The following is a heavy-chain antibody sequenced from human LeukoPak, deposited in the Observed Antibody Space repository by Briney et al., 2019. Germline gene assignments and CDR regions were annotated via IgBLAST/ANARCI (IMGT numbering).Heavy chain of an antibody. J-gene: IGHJ4*02. V-gene: IGHV4-59*01. CDR2: IYYSGST. D-gene: IGHD5-24*01. Sequence: SETLSLTCTVSGGSISSYYWSWIRQPPGKGLEWIGYIYYSGSTNYNPSLKSRVTISVDTSKNQFSLKLSSVTAADTAVYYCARGRDGYNSFDYWGQGTLVTVSS. CDR3: ARGRDGYNSFDY. CDR1: GGSISSYY.